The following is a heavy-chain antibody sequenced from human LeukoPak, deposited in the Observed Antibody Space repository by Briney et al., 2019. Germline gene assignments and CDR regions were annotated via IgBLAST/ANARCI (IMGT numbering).Heavy chain of an antibody. Sequence: ASVKVSCKVSGYTLSELSRHWVRQAPGQGLEWMGWIDPNSGGTIYAQKFQGRVTMTRDTSISTAYLELSRLRSDDTAMYYCASIYGSGSYSGYWGQRTLVTVSS. CDR1: GYTLSELS. V-gene: IGHV1-2*02. J-gene: IGHJ4*02. D-gene: IGHD3-10*01. CDR3: ASIYGSGSYSGY. CDR2: IDPNSGGT.